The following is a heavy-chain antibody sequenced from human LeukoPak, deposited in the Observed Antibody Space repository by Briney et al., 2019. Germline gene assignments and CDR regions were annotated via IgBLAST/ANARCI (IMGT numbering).Heavy chain of an antibody. J-gene: IGHJ4*02. CDR1: GFTFSIYG. CDR3: ARPEKGGYYDSGAYDY. CDR2: ISSSSKTI. Sequence: GGSLRLSCAASGFTFSIYGMHWVRQAPGEGLEWISYISSSSKTIYYAHSVRGRFTISRDNAKNSLYLQMNSLRAEDTAVYYCARPEKGGYYDSGAYDYWGQGTLVTVSS. V-gene: IGHV3-48*01. D-gene: IGHD3-22*01.